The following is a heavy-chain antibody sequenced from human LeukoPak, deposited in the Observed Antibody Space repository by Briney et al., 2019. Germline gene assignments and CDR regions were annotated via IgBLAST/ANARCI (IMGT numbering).Heavy chain of an antibody. V-gene: IGHV3-30*04. CDR1: GFTFRSYA. CDR3: TRDHNRRLGELSLLDY. J-gene: IGHJ4*02. D-gene: IGHD3-16*02. Sequence: PGRSLRLSCAASGFTFRSYAMHWVRQAPGKGLEWVAVISFDGSNKHYADSVKGRFTISRDNSKNTLYLQMDRQRVEDTAVYYCTRDHNRRLGELSLLDYWGQGTLVTVSS. CDR2: ISFDGSNK.